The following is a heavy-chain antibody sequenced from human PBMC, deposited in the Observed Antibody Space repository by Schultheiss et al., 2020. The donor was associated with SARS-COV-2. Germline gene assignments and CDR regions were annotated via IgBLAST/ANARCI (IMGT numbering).Heavy chain of an antibody. J-gene: IGHJ4*02. D-gene: IGHD3-3*01. CDR1: GGSISSYYW. Sequence: TLSLTCTVSGGSISSYYWSWIRQPPGKALEWLAHIFSNDEKSYSTSLKSRLTISKDTSKNQVVLTMTNMDPVDTATYYCARSKYDFWSGYYYFDYWGQGTLVTVSS. CDR3: ARSKYDFWSGYYYFDY. V-gene: IGHV2-26*01. CDR2: IFSNDEK.